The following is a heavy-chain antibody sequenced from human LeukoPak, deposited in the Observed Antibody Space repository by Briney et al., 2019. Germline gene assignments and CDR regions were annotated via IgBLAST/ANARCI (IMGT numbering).Heavy chain of an antibody. D-gene: IGHD4-17*01. Sequence: GGSLRLSCAASGFTFNTYAMSWVRQAPGKGLEWVSAISGSGGSTYYADSVKGRFTISRDNSKNTVYLQMNSLRAEDTALYYCAARRLTVATEIDYWGQGTLVTVSS. V-gene: IGHV3-23*01. J-gene: IGHJ4*02. CDR2: ISGSGGST. CDR1: GFTFNTYA. CDR3: AARRLTVATEIDY.